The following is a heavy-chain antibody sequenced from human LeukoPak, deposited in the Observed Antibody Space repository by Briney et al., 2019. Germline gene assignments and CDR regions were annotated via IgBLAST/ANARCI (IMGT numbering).Heavy chain of an antibody. V-gene: IGHV4-39*07. CDR1: GGSISSSSYY. Sequence: SETLSLTCTVSGGSISSSSYYWGWIRQPPGKGLEWIGSMYYSGSTYYNPSLKSQVTISVDTSKNQFSLKLRSVTAADTAEYYCARSLRYYYDSRGYYPLFVDSWGQGTLVTVSS. CDR3: ARSLRYYYDSRGYYPLFVDS. D-gene: IGHD3-22*01. CDR2: MYYSGST. J-gene: IGHJ4*02.